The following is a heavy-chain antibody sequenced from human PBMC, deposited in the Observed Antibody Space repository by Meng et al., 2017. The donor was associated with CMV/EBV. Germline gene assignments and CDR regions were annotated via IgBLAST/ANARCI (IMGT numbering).Heavy chain of an antibody. CDR1: GFTFSSYS. Sequence: GESLKISCAASGFTFSSYSMNWVRQAPGKGLEWVSYISGSSSTIYYADSVKGRFTISRDNAKNSLYLQMNSLRAEDTAVYYCARDHCSSTSCYLLYYYYGMDVWGQGTTVTVSS. V-gene: IGHV3-48*04. CDR3: ARDHCSSTSCYLLYYYYGMDV. CDR2: ISGSSSTI. J-gene: IGHJ6*02. D-gene: IGHD2-2*01.